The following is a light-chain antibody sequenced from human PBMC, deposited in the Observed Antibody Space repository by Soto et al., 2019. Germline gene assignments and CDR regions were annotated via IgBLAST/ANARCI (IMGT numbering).Light chain of an antibody. Sequence: QSVLTQPPSASGTPGQRVTISCSGSSSNFESNTVNWDQQLPGTAPKLLFYSNNQRPSGVPDRFSGSKSGTSASLAISGLQSEDEADYYCAAWDDSLNGLFGGGTKLTVL. CDR1: SSNFESNT. CDR2: SNN. J-gene: IGLJ2*01. V-gene: IGLV1-44*01. CDR3: AAWDDSLNGL.